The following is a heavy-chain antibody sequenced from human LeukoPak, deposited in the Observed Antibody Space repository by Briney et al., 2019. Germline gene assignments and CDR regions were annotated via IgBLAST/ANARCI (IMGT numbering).Heavy chain of an antibody. D-gene: IGHD3-10*01. V-gene: IGHV4-59*12. CDR3: ARIYGSGKYYYYYMDV. CDR1: GGSISSYY. Sequence: MSSETLSLTCTVSGGSISSYYWSWTRQPPGKGLEWIGYIYYSGSTNYNPSLKSRVTISVDTSKNQFSLKLSSVTAADTAVYYCARIYGSGKYYYYYMDVWGKGTTVTVSS. J-gene: IGHJ6*03. CDR2: IYYSGST.